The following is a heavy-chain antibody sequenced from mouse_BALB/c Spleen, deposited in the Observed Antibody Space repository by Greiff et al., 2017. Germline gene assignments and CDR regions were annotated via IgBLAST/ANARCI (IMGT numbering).Heavy chain of an antibody. D-gene: IGHD1-2*01. CDR2: IDPYDSET. CDR1: GFNIKDTY. V-gene: IGHV14-3*02. CDR3: ARSPITTATSAWFAY. Sequence: VQLQQSGAELVKPGASVKLSCTASGFNIKDTYMHWVKQRPEQGLEWIGRIDPYDSETHYNQKFKDKAILTVDKSSSTAYMQLSSLTSEDSAVYYCARSPITTATSAWFAYWGQGTLVTVSA. J-gene: IGHJ3*01.